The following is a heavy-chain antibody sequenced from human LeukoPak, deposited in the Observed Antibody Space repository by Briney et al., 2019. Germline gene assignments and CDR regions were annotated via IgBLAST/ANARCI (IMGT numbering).Heavy chain of an antibody. CDR1: GYTFTSYG. D-gene: IGHD2-21*02. V-gene: IGHV1-18*01. CDR3: ARDTRKAGGLLTDY. Sequence: ASVNVSCKASGYTFTSYGISWVRQAPGQGLEWMGWISAYKGNTNYAQKLQGRVTMTTDTSTSTAYMELRSLRSDDTAVYYCARDTRKAGGLLTDYWGQGTLVTVSS. CDR2: ISAYKGNT. J-gene: IGHJ4*02.